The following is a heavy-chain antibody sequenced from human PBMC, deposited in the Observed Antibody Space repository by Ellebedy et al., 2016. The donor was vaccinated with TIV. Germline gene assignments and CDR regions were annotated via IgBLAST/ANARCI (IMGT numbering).Heavy chain of an antibody. CDR3: ARWGGGSVGAFDI. V-gene: IGHV4-61*05. CDR2: AHHSGQT. CDR1: GGSISSSSYY. Sequence: SETLSLTCTVSGGSISSSSYYWGWIRQPPGRGLEWIGFAHHSGQTSYNPSLKSRVTASVDTAKNQISLKLTSVTAADTAIYYCARWGGGSVGAFDIWGRGTKVTVSS. J-gene: IGHJ3*02. D-gene: IGHD3-10*01.